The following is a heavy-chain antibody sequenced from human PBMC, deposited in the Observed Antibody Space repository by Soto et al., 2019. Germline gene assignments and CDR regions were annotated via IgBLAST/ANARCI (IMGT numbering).Heavy chain of an antibody. CDR1: GYTFTSYD. D-gene: IGHD5-18*01. CDR2: MNPNSGNT. V-gene: IGHV1-8*01. J-gene: IGHJ3*02. CDR3: ARVAYSYGYYAFDI. Sequence: ASVKVSCKASGYTFTSYDINWVRQATGQGLEWMGWMNPNSGNTGYAQKFQGRVTMTRNTYISTAYMELSSLRSEDTAVYYCARVAYSYGYYAFDIWGQGTMVTVSS.